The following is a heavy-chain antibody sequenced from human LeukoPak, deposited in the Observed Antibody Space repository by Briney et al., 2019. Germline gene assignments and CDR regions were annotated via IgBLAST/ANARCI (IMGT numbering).Heavy chain of an antibody. Sequence: PGGSLRLSCAASGFTFSNYEINWVRQAPGKGLEWISYISSSGSAIYYADSVKGRFTISRDTSKNTVSLQMNSLRAEDTAVYYCAGDKTTGGWYEFDYWGQGTLVTVSS. CDR2: ISSSGSAI. CDR1: GFTFSNYE. V-gene: IGHV3-48*03. J-gene: IGHJ4*02. CDR3: AGDKTTGGWYEFDY. D-gene: IGHD6-19*01.